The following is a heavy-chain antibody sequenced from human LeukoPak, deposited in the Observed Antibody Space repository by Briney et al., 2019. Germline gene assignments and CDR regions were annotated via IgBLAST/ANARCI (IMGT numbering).Heavy chain of an antibody. CDR3: ATERERRIAD. CDR1: GFSISLGDY. D-gene: IGHD1-1*01. V-gene: IGHV4-38-2*02. CDR2: IHPSGTT. Sequence: PSETLCLTCAVSGFSISLGDYWVWIRPPAGQVLEWIGIIHPSGTTFYNSSLNSRITMTIDTPKNQFSLRLSSVTAVDTPVYFCATERERRIADWGQGTLVTVSS. J-gene: IGHJ4*02.